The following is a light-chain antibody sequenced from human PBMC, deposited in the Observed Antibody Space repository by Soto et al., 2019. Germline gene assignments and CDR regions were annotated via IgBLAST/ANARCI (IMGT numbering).Light chain of an antibody. CDR2: EVT. CDR1: SSDVGSYKF. V-gene: IGLV2-23*02. Sequence: QSALTQPASVSGSPGQSITISCTGASSDVGSYKFVSWYQQHPGKAPKLMIYEVTKRPSGVSNRFSGSESGNTASLTVSGLQAEDEADYYCCSYVRSYTFVVFGGGTKLTVL. CDR3: CSYVRSYTFVV. J-gene: IGLJ2*01.